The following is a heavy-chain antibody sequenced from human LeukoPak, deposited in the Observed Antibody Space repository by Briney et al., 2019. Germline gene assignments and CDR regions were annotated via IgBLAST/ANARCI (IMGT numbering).Heavy chain of an antibody. CDR3: ARAGIVGATTWYNWFDP. J-gene: IGHJ5*02. D-gene: IGHD1-26*01. Sequence: SETLSLTCAVYGGSFSGYYWSWIRQPPGKGLEWIGEINHSGSTNYNPSLESRVTISVDTSKNQFSLKLSSVTAADTAVYYCARAGIVGATTWYNWFDPWGQGTLVTVSS. CDR2: INHSGST. V-gene: IGHV4-34*01. CDR1: GGSFSGYY.